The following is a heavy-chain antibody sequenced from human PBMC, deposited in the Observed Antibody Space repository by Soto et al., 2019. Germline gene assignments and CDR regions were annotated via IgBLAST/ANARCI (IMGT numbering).Heavy chain of an antibody. Sequence: PGGSLRLSCAASGFTFSSYSMDWVRQAPGKGLEWVSYIISSSTTIYYADSVKGRFTISRDNAKNSLYLQMNSLRADDTAVYYCARDLAAAGNFDYRGQGALVTVSS. CDR3: ARDLAAAGNFDY. V-gene: IGHV3-48*01. CDR1: GFTFSSYS. CDR2: IISSSTTI. J-gene: IGHJ4*02. D-gene: IGHD6-13*01.